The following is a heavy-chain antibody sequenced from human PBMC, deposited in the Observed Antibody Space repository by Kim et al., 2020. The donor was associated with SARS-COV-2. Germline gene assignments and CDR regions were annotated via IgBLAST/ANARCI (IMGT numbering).Heavy chain of an antibody. Sequence: GGSLRLSCAASGFTVSSNYMSWVRQAPGKGLEWVSAIYTGGSTHYADSVKGRFTISRDNAKNMLSLQMNSLRAEDTAVYYCATPAKYDSSDYWYFNLWGRGTLVTVSS. CDR3: ATPAKYDSSDYWYFNL. D-gene: IGHD3-22*01. CDR1: GFTVSSNY. V-gene: IGHV3-53*01. J-gene: IGHJ2*01. CDR2: IYTGGST.